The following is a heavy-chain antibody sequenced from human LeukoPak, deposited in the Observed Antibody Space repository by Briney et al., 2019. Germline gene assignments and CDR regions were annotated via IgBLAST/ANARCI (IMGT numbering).Heavy chain of an antibody. V-gene: IGHV4-59*02. CDR3: ARGYGSGSYNNFNQ. Sequence: SETLSLTCAVSGASVRGYYWSWIRQPPGKGLEWIGYIHYTGNTDYNPSLTSRVTMSVDTSKNQFSLMLTSVTAADTAVYYCARGYGSGSYNNFNQWGQGLLVAVSS. CDR1: GASVRGYY. CDR2: IHYTGNT. J-gene: IGHJ4*02. D-gene: IGHD3-10*01.